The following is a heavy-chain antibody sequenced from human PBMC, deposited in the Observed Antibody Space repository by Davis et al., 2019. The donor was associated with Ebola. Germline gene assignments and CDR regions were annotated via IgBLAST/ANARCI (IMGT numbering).Heavy chain of an antibody. D-gene: IGHD4-17*01. Sequence: ASVKVSCKASGYTFTSYAMHWVRQAPGQRLEWMGWINAGNGNTKYSQKFQGRVTITRDTSASTAYMELSSLRSEDTAVYYCVRGTYGDSIFDYWGQGTLVTVSS. J-gene: IGHJ4*02. CDR2: INAGNGNT. V-gene: IGHV1-3*01. CDR3: VRGTYGDSIFDY. CDR1: GYTFTSYA.